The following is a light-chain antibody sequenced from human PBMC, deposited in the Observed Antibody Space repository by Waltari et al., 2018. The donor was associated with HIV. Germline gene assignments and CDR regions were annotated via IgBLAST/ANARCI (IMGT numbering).Light chain of an antibody. CDR2: SNN. J-gene: IGLJ3*02. Sequence: QSVLTQPPSASGTPGQRVTISCSGSSSNIGSNTVNWYQQLPGTAPKLLIYSNNQRPSGVPDRFSGSKACTSASLASSGLQSEDEADYYCAAWDDSLNGNWVFGGGTKLTVL. V-gene: IGLV1-44*01. CDR1: SSNIGSNT. CDR3: AAWDDSLNGNWV.